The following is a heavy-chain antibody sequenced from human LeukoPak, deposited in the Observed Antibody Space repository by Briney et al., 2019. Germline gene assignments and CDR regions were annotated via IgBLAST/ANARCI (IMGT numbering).Heavy chain of an antibody. CDR3: AKGPIPIHYYYGMDV. V-gene: IGHV3-30*18. CDR1: GFSFSSYG. Sequence: GGSLSLSCAASGFSFSSYGLPWVRQAPGKGLEWVAVISHDGQFKYYADSVRGRFTVSRDNSNNTLYLQMTGLRPEDTAVYYCAKGPIPIHYYYGMDVWGQGTTVAVSS. J-gene: IGHJ6*02. CDR2: ISHDGQFK.